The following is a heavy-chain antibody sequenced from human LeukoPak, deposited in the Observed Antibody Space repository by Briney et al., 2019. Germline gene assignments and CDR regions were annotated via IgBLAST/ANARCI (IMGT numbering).Heavy chain of an antibody. CDR1: GGSISSSSYY. CDR2: IYYSGST. V-gene: IGHV4-39*01. CDR3: ASWLGGTSLSQGAFDI. Sequence: SETLSLTCTVSGGSISSSSYYWGWIRQPPGMRLEWIGTIYYSGSTYYNPSLKSRVTISVDTSKNQFSLKLSSVTAADTAVYYCASWLGGTSLSQGAFDIWGQGTMVTVSS. D-gene: IGHD2-2*01. J-gene: IGHJ3*02.